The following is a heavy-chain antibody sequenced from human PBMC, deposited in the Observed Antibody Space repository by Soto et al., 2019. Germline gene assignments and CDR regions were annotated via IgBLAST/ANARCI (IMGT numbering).Heavy chain of an antibody. CDR1: GFRFVDYA. CDR3: VKIQAFWSLSACPSPFSYDLEV. Sequence: GGSLRLSCTTSGFRFVDYAMTWVRQSPGKGLEWVGLIKCLGFRGATSHAASLQGRFTISREDSKRTVHLQMTSLQTEDTAVYYFVKIQAFWSLSACPSPFSYDLEVWGPGATVA. D-gene: IGHD3-3*01. V-gene: IGHV3-49*04. CDR2: IKCLGFRGAT. J-gene: IGHJ6*01.